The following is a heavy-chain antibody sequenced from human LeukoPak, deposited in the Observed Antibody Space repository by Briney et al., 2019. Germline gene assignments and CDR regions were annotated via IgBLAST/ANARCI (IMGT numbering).Heavy chain of an antibody. CDR1: GESISSHY. D-gene: IGHD6-19*01. CDR3: ARANRVAVVPFDY. Sequence: SETLSLTCNVSGESISSHYWSWTRQSPGKGLEWIGYITNSGTTKFNPSLKSRVTISRDTSKNQISLRLSSVTAADTAVYYCARANRVAVVPFDYWGQGTLVTVSS. J-gene: IGHJ4*02. CDR2: ITNSGTT. V-gene: IGHV4-59*11.